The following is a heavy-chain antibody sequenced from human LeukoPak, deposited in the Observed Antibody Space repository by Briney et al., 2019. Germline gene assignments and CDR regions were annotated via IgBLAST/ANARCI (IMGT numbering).Heavy chain of an antibody. Sequence: SETLSLTCAVYGGSFSGYYWSWIRQPPGKGLEWIGEINHSGSTNYNPSLKSRVTISVDTSKNQFSLKLSSVPAADTAVYYCARRGYYYDSSGYYLQAYYFDYWGEGTLVTVSS. CDR3: ARRGYYYDSSGYYLQAYYFDY. CDR1: GGSFSGYY. V-gene: IGHV4-34*01. J-gene: IGHJ4*02. CDR2: INHSGST. D-gene: IGHD3-22*01.